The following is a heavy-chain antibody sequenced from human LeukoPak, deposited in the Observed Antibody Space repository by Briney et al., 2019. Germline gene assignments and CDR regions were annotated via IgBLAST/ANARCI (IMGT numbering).Heavy chain of an antibody. Sequence: HGESLKISCKASGYSFTSYWITWVRQMPGKGLEWMGKIDPSDSYTNYSPSFQGQVTISADKSISTAYLQWSSLKASDTAMYYCARYCSSTSCYVDYWGQGTLVTVSS. J-gene: IGHJ4*02. CDR2: IDPSDSYT. D-gene: IGHD2-2*01. CDR3: ARYCSSTSCYVDY. V-gene: IGHV5-10-1*04. CDR1: GYSFTSYW.